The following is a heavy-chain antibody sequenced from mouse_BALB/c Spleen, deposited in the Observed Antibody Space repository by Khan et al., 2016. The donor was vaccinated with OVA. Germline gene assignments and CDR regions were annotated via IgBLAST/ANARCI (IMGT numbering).Heavy chain of an antibody. D-gene: IGHD6-1*01. CDR1: GFTFSAYG. J-gene: IGHJ3*01. V-gene: IGHV5-6*01. CDR2: INSDGYYT. Sequence: EVELVESGGDLVKPGGSLRLSCAASGFTFSAYGMSWVRQPPDKRLEWVATINSDGYYTYYPDTVKGRFTISRDNAENTLYLQMSSLTSEDTAKYCSASHLAGSFAYWGQGTLVTVSA. CDR3: ASHLAGSFAY.